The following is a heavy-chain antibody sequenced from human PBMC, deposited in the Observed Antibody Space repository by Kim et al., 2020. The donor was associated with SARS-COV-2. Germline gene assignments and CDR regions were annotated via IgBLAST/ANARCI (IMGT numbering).Heavy chain of an antibody. V-gene: IGHV3-7*03. Sequence: GGSLRLSCAASGFTFSSYWMSWVRQAPGKGLEWVANIKQDGSEKYYVDSVKGRFTISRDNAKNSLYLQMNSLRAEDTAVYYCARGFPYSSSWDDYWGQGTLVTVSS. CDR2: IKQDGSEK. CDR3: ARGFPYSSSWDDY. D-gene: IGHD6-13*01. J-gene: IGHJ4*02. CDR1: GFTFSSYW.